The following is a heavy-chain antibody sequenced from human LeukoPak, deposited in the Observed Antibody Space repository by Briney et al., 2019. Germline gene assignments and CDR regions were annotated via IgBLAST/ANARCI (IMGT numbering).Heavy chain of an antibody. V-gene: IGHV4-30-4*08. Sequence: SQTLSLTCTVSGGSISSGDYYWSWIRQPPGKGLEWIGYIYYSGSTYYNPSLKSRVTISVDTSKNQFSLKLSSVTAADTAVYYCARDESIAAATNWFDPWGQGTLVTVSS. D-gene: IGHD6-13*01. CDR2: IYYSGST. J-gene: IGHJ5*02. CDR3: ARDESIAAATNWFDP. CDR1: GGSISSGDYY.